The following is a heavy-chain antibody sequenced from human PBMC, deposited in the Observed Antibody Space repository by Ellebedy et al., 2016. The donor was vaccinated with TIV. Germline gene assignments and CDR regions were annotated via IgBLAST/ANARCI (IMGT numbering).Heavy chain of an antibody. V-gene: IGHV3-48*01. D-gene: IGHD3-22*01. Sequence: GESLKISCAASGFTFSSYSMNWVRQAPGKGLEWVSYISSSSSTIYYPDSVKGRFTISRDNAKNSLYLQKSSLRAEDTAVYYCAREAISYATSGYYFDSWGQGTLVAVSS. J-gene: IGHJ4*02. CDR3: AREAISYATSGYYFDS. CDR1: GFTFSSYS. CDR2: ISSSSSTI.